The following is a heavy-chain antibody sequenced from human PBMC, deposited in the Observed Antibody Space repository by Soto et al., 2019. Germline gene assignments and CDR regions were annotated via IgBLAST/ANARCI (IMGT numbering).Heavy chain of an antibody. D-gene: IGHD3-10*01. CDR3: AKGKSTGDIDWFDP. V-gene: IGHV3-23*01. CDR2: LIGGHYGT. Sequence: WGSLRLACTASGFTLQNYAMAWFRHAPGKGLEWVSTLIGGHYGTAYSYSVKGRFTVSRDNSKNCLYLQMNSLGVEDTAMYFCAKGKSTGDIDWFDPWGQGSLVTVSS. J-gene: IGHJ5*02. CDR1: GFTLQNYA.